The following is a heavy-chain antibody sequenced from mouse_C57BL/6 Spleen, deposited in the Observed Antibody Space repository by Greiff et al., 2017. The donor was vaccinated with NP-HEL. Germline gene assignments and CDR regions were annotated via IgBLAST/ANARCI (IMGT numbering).Heavy chain of an antibody. CDR1: GYTFTSYW. V-gene: IGHV1-59*01. CDR3: AILTAQAKAY. Sequence: QVQLQQSGAELVRPGTSVKLSCKASGYTFTSYWMHWVKQRPGQGLEWIGVIDPSDSYTNYNQKFKGKATLTVDTSSSTAYMQLSSLTSEDSAVYYCAILTAQAKAYWGQGTLVTVSA. D-gene: IGHD3-2*02. CDR2: IDPSDSYT. J-gene: IGHJ3*01.